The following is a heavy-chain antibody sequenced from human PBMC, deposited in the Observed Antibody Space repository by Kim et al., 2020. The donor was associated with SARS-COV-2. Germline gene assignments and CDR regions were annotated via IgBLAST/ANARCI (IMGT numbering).Heavy chain of an antibody. CDR1: GGSFSGYY. D-gene: IGHD6-13*01. Sequence: SETLSLTCAVYGGSFSGYYWSWIRQPPGKGLEWIGEINHSGSTNYNPSLKSRFTISVDTSKNQFSLKLSSVTAADTAVYYCARLGSSWYYFDYWGQGTLVTVSS. J-gene: IGHJ4*02. CDR2: INHSGST. CDR3: ARLGSSWYYFDY. V-gene: IGHV4-34*01.